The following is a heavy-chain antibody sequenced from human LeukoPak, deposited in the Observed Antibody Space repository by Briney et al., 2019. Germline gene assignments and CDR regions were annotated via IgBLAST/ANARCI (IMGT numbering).Heavy chain of an antibody. V-gene: IGHV1-18*01. D-gene: IGHD6-19*01. Sequence: GASVKVSCKASGYTFTSYGISWVRQAPGQGLEWMGWISAYNGNTNYAQKLQGRVTMTTDTSTSTAYMELRSLRSDDTGVYYCAKTGYSSGWYETRGNWFDRWGQGTLVTVSS. J-gene: IGHJ5*02. CDR3: AKTGYSSGWYETRGNWFDR. CDR1: GYTFTSYG. CDR2: ISAYNGNT.